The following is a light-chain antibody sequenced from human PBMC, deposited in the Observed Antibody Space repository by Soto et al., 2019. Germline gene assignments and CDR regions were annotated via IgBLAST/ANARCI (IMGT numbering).Light chain of an antibody. J-gene: IGKJ1*01. V-gene: IGKV1-27*01. CDR2: AAS. CDR3: QQYNSYSQT. Sequence: DIQMTQSPSSLSASVGDRVTITCRASQGISNSLAWYQQRPGKVPKLLISAASTLRSGVPSRFSGSGSGTDFTLTISSLQPDDFATYYCQQYNSYSQTFGQGTKVDIK. CDR1: QGISNS.